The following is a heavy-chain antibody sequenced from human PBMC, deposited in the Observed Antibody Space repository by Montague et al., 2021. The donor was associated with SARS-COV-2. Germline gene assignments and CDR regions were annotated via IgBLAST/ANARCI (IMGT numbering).Heavy chain of an antibody. Sequence: SETLSLTCTVYGGSFTHFYWTWIRQPPGKGLALIGIISYTGSTYYNPSLRSRVSFSMDTSKNHFSLSLSSVSVADTAVYFCACQLPSYSATNKCYTYYFDGWGQGALVTVSS. V-gene: IGHV4-59*05. CDR2: ISYTGST. CDR3: ACQLPSYSATNKCYTYYFDG. J-gene: IGHJ4*02. D-gene: IGHD2-15*01. CDR1: GGSFTHFY.